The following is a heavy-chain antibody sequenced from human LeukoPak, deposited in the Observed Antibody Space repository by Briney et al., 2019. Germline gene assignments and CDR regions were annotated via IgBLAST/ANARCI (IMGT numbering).Heavy chain of an antibody. Sequence: GGSLRLSCAASGFIFSSFDISWVRQAPGKGLEWVSGLSGSGARTNYADSVKGRFTISRDNSKNTLYLQMNSLRAEDTAVYYCARARIDYWGQGTLVTVSS. J-gene: IGHJ4*02. CDR2: LSGSGART. V-gene: IGHV3-23*01. CDR3: ARARIDY. D-gene: IGHD1-14*01. CDR1: GFIFSSFD.